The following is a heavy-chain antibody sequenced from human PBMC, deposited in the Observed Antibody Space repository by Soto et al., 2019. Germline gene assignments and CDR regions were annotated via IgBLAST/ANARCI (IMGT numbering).Heavy chain of an antibody. V-gene: IGHV3-7*04. J-gene: IGHJ4*02. CDR2: IKQDVSKT. D-gene: IGHD3-10*01. Sequence: EVQLVESGGGLVQPGGSLRLSCAVSGFSFSTYWMNWVRKAPGKGLEWVANIKQDVSKTYYVDSVKGRFTISTDNAKNSLYLQMNSLRAEDTAVYYCARDRGSKWGQGTLVTVSS. CDR1: GFSFSTYW. CDR3: ARDRGSK.